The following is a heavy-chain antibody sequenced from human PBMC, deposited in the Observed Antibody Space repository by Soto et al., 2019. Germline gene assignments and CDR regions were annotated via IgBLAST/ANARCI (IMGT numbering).Heavy chain of an antibody. CDR1: GFSLSTSGVG. V-gene: IGHV2-5*01. CDR3: AHRRGSGGIVATISGGFNWFDP. CDR2: IYWNDDK. Sequence: SGPTLVNPTQTLTLTCTFSGFSLSTSGVGVGWIRQPPGKALEWLALIYWNDDKRYSPSLKSRLTITKDTSKNQVVLTMTNMDPVDTATYYCAHRRGSGGIVATISGGFNWFDPCGQGTLVTVSS. J-gene: IGHJ5*02. D-gene: IGHD5-12*01.